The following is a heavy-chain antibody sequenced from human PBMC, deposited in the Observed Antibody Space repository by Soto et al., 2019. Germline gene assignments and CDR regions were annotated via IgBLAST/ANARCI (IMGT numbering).Heavy chain of an antibody. V-gene: IGHV3-48*01. CDR1: GFTFISYS. D-gene: IGHD3-3*01. CDR3: ARAWSDAFDI. J-gene: IGHJ3*02. Sequence: GGSLRLSCAASGFTFISYSTNWVRQAPGKGLEWVSYISSSSSTIYYADSVKGRFTISRDNAKNSLYLQMNSLRAEDTAVYYCARAWSDAFDIWGQGTMVTVSS. CDR2: ISSSSSTI.